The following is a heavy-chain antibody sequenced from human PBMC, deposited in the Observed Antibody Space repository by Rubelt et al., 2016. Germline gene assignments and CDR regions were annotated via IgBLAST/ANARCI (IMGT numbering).Heavy chain of an antibody. J-gene: IGHJ5*02. CDR2: MFYNGTA. CDR3: ARDHGEWLPLNWFDP. V-gene: IGHV4-39*07. D-gene: IGHD3-10*01. Sequence: WSWIRQPPGKGLEWIGSMFYNGTAYYNPSLKSRVTISADTSKNQFSLKLSSVTAADTAVYYCARDHGEWLPLNWFDPWGQGTLVTVSS.